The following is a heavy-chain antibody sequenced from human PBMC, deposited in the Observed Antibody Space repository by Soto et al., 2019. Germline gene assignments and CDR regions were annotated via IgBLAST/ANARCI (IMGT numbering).Heavy chain of an antibody. CDR1: GGSVSSGSYY. CDR3: ARGSSLAARTLI. D-gene: IGHD6-6*01. J-gene: IGHJ4*02. CDR2: IYYSGST. V-gene: IGHV4-61*01. Sequence: SETLSLTCTVSGGSVSSGSYYWSWIRQPPGKGLEWIGYIYYSGSTNYNPSLKSRVTISVDTSKNQFSLKLSSVTAADTAVYYCARGSSLAARTLIWGQGTLVTVSS.